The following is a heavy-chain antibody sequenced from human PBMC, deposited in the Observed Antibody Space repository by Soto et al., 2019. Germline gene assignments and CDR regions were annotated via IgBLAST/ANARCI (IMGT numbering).Heavy chain of an antibody. J-gene: IGHJ5*02. D-gene: IGHD2-15*01. CDR1: GFTFSDHY. Sequence: HPGGSLRLSCAASGFTFSDHYMDWVRQAPGKGLEWVGRTRNKANSYTTEYAASVKGRFTISRDDSKNSLYLQMNSLKTEDTAVYYCARESDYCSGGSCYSGTYWFDPWGQGTLGTVS. V-gene: IGHV3-72*01. CDR3: ARESDYCSGGSCYSGTYWFDP. CDR2: TRNKANSYTT.